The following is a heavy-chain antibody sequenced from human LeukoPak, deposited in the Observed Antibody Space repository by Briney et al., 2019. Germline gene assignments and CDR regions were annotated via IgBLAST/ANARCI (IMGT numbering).Heavy chain of an antibody. CDR2: INSNSGCT. CDR1: GYTFTGYY. D-gene: IGHD3-22*01. V-gene: IGHV1-2*02. CDR3: ARDQTYYYDSSGYYYYYMDV. Sequence: ASVKVSCKASGYTFTGYYMHWVRQAPGQGLEWMGWINSNSGCTNYAQKFQGRVTMTRDTSISTAYMELSRLKSDDTAGYYCARDQTYYYDSSGYYYYYMDVWGKGTTVTVSS. J-gene: IGHJ6*03.